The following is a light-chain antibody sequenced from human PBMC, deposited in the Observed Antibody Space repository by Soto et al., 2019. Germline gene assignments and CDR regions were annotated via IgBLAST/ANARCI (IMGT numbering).Light chain of an antibody. CDR2: DVS. CDR1: SSDVGGYNY. Sequence: QSVLTQPASVSGSPGQSITISCTGTSSDVGGYNYVSWYQQHPGKVPKLMIYDVSNRPSGVSNRFSGSKSGNTASLTISGLQAEDEADYYCSSYTSSITPYVFGTGTKVTVL. J-gene: IGLJ1*01. V-gene: IGLV2-14*01. CDR3: SSYTSSITPYV.